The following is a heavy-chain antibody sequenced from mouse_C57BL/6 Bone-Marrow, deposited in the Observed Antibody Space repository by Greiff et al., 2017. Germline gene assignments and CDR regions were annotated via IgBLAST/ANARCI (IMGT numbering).Heavy chain of an antibody. Sequence: VKLMESGAELVRPGTSVKMSCKASGYTFTNYWIGWAKQRPGHGLEWIGDIYPGGGYTNYNEKFKGKATLTADKSSSTAYMQFSSLTSEDSAIYYCARDYGNYFDYWGQGTTLTVSS. D-gene: IGHD1-1*01. V-gene: IGHV1-63*01. CDR1: GYTFTNYW. CDR2: IYPGGGYT. CDR3: ARDYGNYFDY. J-gene: IGHJ2*01.